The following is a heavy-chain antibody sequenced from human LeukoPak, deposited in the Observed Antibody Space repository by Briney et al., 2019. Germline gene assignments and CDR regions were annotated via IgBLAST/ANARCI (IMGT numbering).Heavy chain of an antibody. V-gene: IGHV3-33*01. CDR1: GFTFSSNG. CDR3: ARAEYQLPYYFDY. D-gene: IGHD2-2*01. Sequence: GGSLRLSCTASGFTFSSNGVHWVRQAPGKGLVWVAVIWNDGSNKYYADSVKGRFTISRDNSKNTLYLQMNSLRAEDTAVYYCARAEYQLPYYFDYWGQGTLVTVSS. CDR2: IWNDGSNK. J-gene: IGHJ4*02.